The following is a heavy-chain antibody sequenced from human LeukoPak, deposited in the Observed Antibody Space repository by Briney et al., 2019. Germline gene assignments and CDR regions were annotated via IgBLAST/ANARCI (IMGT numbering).Heavy chain of an antibody. J-gene: IGHJ3*02. CDR2: ISGSGGST. Sequence: QPGGSLRLSCAASGFTFSSYAMSWVRRAPGKGLEWISAISGSGGSTYYADSVKGRFTISRDNSKNTLYLQMNSLRAEDTAVYYCAKGDDSSGYYYDAFDIWGQGTMVTVSS. D-gene: IGHD3-22*01. CDR3: AKGDDSSGYYYDAFDI. V-gene: IGHV3-23*01. CDR1: GFTFSSYA.